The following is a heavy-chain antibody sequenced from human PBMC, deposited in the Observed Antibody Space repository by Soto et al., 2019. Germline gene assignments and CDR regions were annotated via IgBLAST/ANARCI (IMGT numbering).Heavy chain of an antibody. D-gene: IGHD3-10*02. CDR2: ITGSGGST. CDR1: GFSFSNYV. V-gene: IGHV3-23*01. CDR3: ARYVFGTAPDY. Sequence: GGSLRLSCASSGFSFSNYVMTWVRQAPGKGLEWVSSITGSGGSTYFADSVKGRFTISRDNSKNTLYLQMNSLRAEDTAVYYCARYVFGTAPDYWGQGTLVTVSS. J-gene: IGHJ4*02.